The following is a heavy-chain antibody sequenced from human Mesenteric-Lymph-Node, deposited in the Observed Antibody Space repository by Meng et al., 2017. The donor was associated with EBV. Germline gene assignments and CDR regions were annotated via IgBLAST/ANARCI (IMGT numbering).Heavy chain of an antibody. D-gene: IGHD3-10*01. V-gene: IGHV4-34*01. J-gene: IGHJ5*02. CDR3: AREETLWFGDSVPITWFDP. CDR2: VNHSGKT. CDR1: GGSFSGYY. Sequence: QVQVHQWGAGLLTPSETLSLTCSVYGGSFSGYYWSWIRQPPGKGLEWIGEVNHSGKTNYNPSLKSRVTISVDTSMNHFSLKLNSVTAADTAVYYCAREETLWFGDSVPITWFDPWGQETLVTVSS.